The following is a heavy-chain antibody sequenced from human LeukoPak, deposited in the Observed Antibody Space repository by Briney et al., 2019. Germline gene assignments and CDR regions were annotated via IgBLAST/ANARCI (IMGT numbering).Heavy chain of an antibody. CDR3: ALVNYCSSTSCYWFDP. V-gene: IGHV1-69*13. J-gene: IGHJ5*02. CDR1: GGTFSSYA. CDR2: IIPIFGTA. Sequence: GASVKVSFKASGGTFSSYAISWVRQAPGQGLEWMGGIIPIFGTANYAQKFQGRVTITADESTSTAYMELSSLRSEDTAVYYCALVNYCSSTSCYWFDPWGQGTLVTVSS. D-gene: IGHD2-2*01.